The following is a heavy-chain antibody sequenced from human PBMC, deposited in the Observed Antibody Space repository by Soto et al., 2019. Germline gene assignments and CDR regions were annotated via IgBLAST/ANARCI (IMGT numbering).Heavy chain of an antibody. CDR3: AAWKGPSCHRGREWFAP. D-gene: IGHD2-2*01. CDR2: ISTYNGNT. V-gene: IGHV1-18*04. Sequence: QVQLVQSGAEVKKPGASVKVSCTASGYTFSNYGITWLRHAPGQGLEWMGWISTYNGNTNYAKKVQGRVTMTIDTSTSTAYMELRSLSSDDTAMYSCAAWKGPSCHRGREWFAPWGQGTLVTVSA. J-gene: IGHJ5*02. CDR1: GYTFSNYG.